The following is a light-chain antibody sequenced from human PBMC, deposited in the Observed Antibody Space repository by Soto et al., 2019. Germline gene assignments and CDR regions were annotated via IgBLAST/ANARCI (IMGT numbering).Light chain of an antibody. CDR3: SEWDDSVNGPV. J-gene: IGLJ2*01. CDR1: SSNIGNNA. CDR2: YDD. Sequence: QSVLTQPPSVSAAPRQRVTISCSGSSSNIGNNAVNWYQQLPGKAPKLLIYYDDLVPSGVSDRFSGSRSGTSASLAIRGLQSEDEADYYCSEWDDSVNGPVFGGGTTVTVL. V-gene: IGLV1-36*01.